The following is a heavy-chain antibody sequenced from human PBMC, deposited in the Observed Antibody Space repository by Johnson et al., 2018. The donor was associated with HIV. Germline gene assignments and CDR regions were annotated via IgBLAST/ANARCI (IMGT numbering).Heavy chain of an antibody. J-gene: IGHJ3*02. D-gene: IGHD2-15*01. CDR1: GFTFDDYG. CDR3: AKGGYCSGGSCYPDAFDI. Sequence: EVQLVESGGGVVRPGGSLRLSCAASGFTFDDYGMTWVRQAPGKGLEWVSGIDWNGGSSGYADSVKGLFTISRDNSKNTLYLQMNSLRAEDTAVYYCAKGGYCSGGSCYPDAFDIWGQGTMVTVSS. CDR2: IDWNGGSS. V-gene: IGHV3-20*04.